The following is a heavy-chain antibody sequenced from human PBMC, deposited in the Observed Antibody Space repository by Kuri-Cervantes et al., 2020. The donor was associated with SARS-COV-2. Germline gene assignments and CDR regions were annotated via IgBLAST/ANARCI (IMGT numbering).Heavy chain of an antibody. CDR3: GSSRWGYYYYGMDV. CDR1: GFTFDDYA. Sequence: SLKISCAASGFTFDDYAMHWVRQAPGKGLEWVSGISWNSGSIGYADSVKGRFTISRDNSKNTLYLQMNSLRAEDTAVYYCGSSRWGYYYYGMDVWGQGTTVTVSS. V-gene: IGHV3-9*01. CDR2: ISWNSGSI. D-gene: IGHD3-16*01. J-gene: IGHJ6*02.